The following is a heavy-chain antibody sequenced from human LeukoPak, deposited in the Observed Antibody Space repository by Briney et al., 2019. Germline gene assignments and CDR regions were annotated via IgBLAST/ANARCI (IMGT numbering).Heavy chain of an antibody. Sequence: PSETLSLTCTVSGGSISRPYWSWIRQPPGEGLEWIGYIYTSGSTNYNPSLKSRVTISVDTSKNQFSLKLSSVTAADTAVYYCARHEREEREDIAAAGFDYWGQGTLVTVSS. CDR1: GGSISRPY. J-gene: IGHJ4*02. CDR3: ARHEREEREDIAAAGFDY. CDR2: IYTSGST. D-gene: IGHD6-13*01. V-gene: IGHV4-4*09.